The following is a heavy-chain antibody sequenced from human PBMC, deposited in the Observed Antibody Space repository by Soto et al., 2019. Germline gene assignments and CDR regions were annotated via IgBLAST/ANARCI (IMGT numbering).Heavy chain of an antibody. Sequence: ASVKVSCKASGYSFTSYYMHWVRQAPGQGLEWMGIINPSGGSTSYAQKFQGRVTMTRDTSTSTVYMELSSLRSEDTAVYYCARATRVRDAFDIWGQGTMVTVSS. CDR2: INPSGGST. D-gene: IGHD1-1*01. CDR3: ARATRVRDAFDI. J-gene: IGHJ3*02. V-gene: IGHV1-46*03. CDR1: GYSFTSYY.